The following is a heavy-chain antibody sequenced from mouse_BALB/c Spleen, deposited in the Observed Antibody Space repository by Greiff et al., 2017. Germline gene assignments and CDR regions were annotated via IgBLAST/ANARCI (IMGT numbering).Heavy chain of an antibody. CDR2: IWSGGST. Sequence: VQLQQSGPGLVQPSQSLSITCTVSGFSLTSYGVHWVRQSPGKGLEWLGVIWSGGSTDYNAAFISRLSISKDNSKSQVFFKMNSLQANDTAIYYCARGCYGNYDYAMDYWGQGTSVTVSS. CDR1: GFSLTSYG. V-gene: IGHV2-2*02. CDR3: ARGCYGNYDYAMDY. D-gene: IGHD2-1*01. J-gene: IGHJ4*01.